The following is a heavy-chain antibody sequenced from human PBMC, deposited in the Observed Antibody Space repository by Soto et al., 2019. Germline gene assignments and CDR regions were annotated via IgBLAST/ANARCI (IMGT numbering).Heavy chain of an antibody. D-gene: IGHD3-10*01. CDR1: GFTFSGTY. V-gene: IGHV3-15*01. CDR2: IKLKTNGGTT. Sequence: GGSLRLSCAASGFTFSGTYMNWVRQAPGKGLEWVGRIKLKTNGGTTDYAAPVEGRFTISRDDSKNTLYLQMNSLKADDTAVYYCSTVRTFWGQGTLVTVSS. J-gene: IGHJ4*02. CDR3: STVRTF.